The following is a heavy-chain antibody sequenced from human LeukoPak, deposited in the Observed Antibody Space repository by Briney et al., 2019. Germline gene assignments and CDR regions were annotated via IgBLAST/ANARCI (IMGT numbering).Heavy chain of an antibody. CDR1: GFTFTNFA. V-gene: IGHV3-23*01. J-gene: IGHJ4*02. CDR3: AKTPCTGTTCYTDY. CDR2: IFGSGGST. D-gene: IGHD2-2*02. Sequence: PGGSLRLSCAASGFTFTNFAMTWVRQAPGKGLEWVSVIFGSGGSTFYADSVKGRFTISRDNSRNTQYLQMNSLRDEDTAVYYCAKTPCTGTTCYTDYWGQGTLVTVSS.